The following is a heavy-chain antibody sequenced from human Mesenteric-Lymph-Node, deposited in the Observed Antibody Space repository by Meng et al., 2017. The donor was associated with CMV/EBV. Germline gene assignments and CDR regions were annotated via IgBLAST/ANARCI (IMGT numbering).Heavy chain of an antibody. J-gene: IGHJ4*02. V-gene: IGHV3-7*01. CDR3: ARMDRGYYFDY. D-gene: IGHD3-16*01. Sequence: ESLKISCAASGFTFSSYWMSWVRQAPGKGLEWVANINDDGSEKYYVNSVKGRFTISRDNAKNPLYLQMNSLRAEDTAVYYCARMDRGYYFDYWGQGTLVTVSS. CDR2: INDDGSEK. CDR1: GFTFSSYW.